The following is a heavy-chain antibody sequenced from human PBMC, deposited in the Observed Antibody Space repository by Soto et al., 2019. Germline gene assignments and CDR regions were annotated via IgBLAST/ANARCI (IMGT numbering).Heavy chain of an antibody. J-gene: IGHJ4*02. CDR3: ARVRTSNNQSKYDGRFDY. V-gene: IGHV4-31*03. CDR1: GGSISSGGYY. CDR2: IYYSGST. Sequence: QVQLQESGPGLVKPSQTLSLTCTVSGGSISSGGYYWSWIRQHPGKGLEWIGYIYYSGSTYYNPSLKSRVTISVDTSKNQFSLKLSSVTAADTAVYYCARVRTSNNQSKYDGRFDYWGQVTLVTVSS. D-gene: IGHD1-20*01.